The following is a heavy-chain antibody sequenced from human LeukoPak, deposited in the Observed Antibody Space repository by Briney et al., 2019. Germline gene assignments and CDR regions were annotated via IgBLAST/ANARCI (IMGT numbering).Heavy chain of an antibody. CDR2: IKEDGSEK. J-gene: IGHJ6*03. Sequence: QAGGSLRLSCEASGFMFTGYWMSWVRQAPGKGQEWVANIKEDGSEKYYVDSVKGRFTISRDNPKKLLYLQMNSLRAEDTAVYYCARDRRGVNFYYYYMDVWGKGTSVIVSS. CDR3: ARDRRGVNFYYYYMDV. V-gene: IGHV3-7*01. D-gene: IGHD3-10*01. CDR1: GFMFTGYW.